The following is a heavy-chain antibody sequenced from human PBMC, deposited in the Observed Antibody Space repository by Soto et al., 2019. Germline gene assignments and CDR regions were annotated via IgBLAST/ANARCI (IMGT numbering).Heavy chain of an antibody. D-gene: IGHD3-22*01. J-gene: IGHJ4*02. CDR1: GFTFSNYA. Sequence: GGSLRLSCAASGFTFSNYAMSWVRQAPGKGLEWVSGISGSGGSTYYADSAKGRFTISRDNSKNTLYLQVNSLRAEDTAVYYCAKLDSSRYYLPFDYWGQGTLVTVSS. CDR3: AKLDSSRYYLPFDY. V-gene: IGHV3-23*01. CDR2: ISGSGGST.